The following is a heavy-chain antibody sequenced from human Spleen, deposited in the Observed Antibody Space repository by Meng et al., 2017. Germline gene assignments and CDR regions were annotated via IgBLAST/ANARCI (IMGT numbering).Heavy chain of an antibody. V-gene: IGHV3-21*01. CDR2: ITSTSSYI. D-gene: IGHD2-15*01. CDR3: AKTTDLRSCSGRRCHYMEAFDI. CDR1: GLTFSNYA. Sequence: GESLKISCAASGLTFSNYAMSWVRQAPGKGLEWVSFITSTSSYIYYADSVRGRFTISRNNAKNSLYLQMNSLRGDDAAVYYCAKTTDLRSCSGRRCHYMEAFDIWGQGTMVTVSS. J-gene: IGHJ3*02.